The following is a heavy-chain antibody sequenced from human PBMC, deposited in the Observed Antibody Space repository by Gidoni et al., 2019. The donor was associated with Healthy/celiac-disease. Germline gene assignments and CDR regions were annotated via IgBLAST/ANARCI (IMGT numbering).Heavy chain of an antibody. CDR2: INPNSGGT. D-gene: IGHD3-9*01. CDR1: GYTFTGYY. V-gene: IGHV1-2*02. J-gene: IGHJ4*02. CDR3: ARAPFYYDILTGYKNYFDY. Sequence: QVQLVQSGAEVKKPGASVKVSCKASGYTFTGYYMHWVRQAPGQGLEWMGWINPNSGGTNYAQKFQGRVTMTRDTSISTAYMELSRLRSDDTAVYYCARAPFYYDILTGYKNYFDYWGQGTLVTVSS.